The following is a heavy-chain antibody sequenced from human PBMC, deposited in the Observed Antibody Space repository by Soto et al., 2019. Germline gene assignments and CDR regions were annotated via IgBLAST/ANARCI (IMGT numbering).Heavy chain of an antibody. CDR3: ARLDDLTTASFDY. D-gene: IGHD4-17*01. J-gene: IGHJ4*02. CDR2: INHSGST. V-gene: IGHV4-34*01. CDR1: GGSFSGYY. Sequence: SETLSLTCAVYGGSFSGYYWSWIRQPPGKGLEWIGEINHSGSTNYNPSLKSRVTISVDTSKNQFSLKLSSVTAADTAVYYCARLDDLTTASFDYWGQGTLVTVSS.